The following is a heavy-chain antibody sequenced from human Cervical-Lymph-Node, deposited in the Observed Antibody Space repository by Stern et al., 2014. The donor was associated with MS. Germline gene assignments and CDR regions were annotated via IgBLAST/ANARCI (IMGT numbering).Heavy chain of an antibody. D-gene: IGHD3-22*01. CDR3: ARKGLIGRLMDV. CDR1: GDSISSGGYY. Sequence: VQLVESGPGLVKPSQTLSVTCTVSGDSISSGGYYWSWIRQHPWKGLERIGYIYYTGTTYYNPSLKSRVAISVETLKNQFSLKLSPVTARGPARFYCARKGLIGRLMDVRGPGATVTVSS. J-gene: IGHJ6*02. V-gene: IGHV4-31*03. CDR2: IYYTGTT.